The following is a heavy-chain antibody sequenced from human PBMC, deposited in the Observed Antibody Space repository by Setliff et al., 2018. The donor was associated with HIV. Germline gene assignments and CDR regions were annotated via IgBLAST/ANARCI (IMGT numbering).Heavy chain of an antibody. CDR2: IYGPGST. V-gene: IGHV4-4*07. D-gene: IGHD2-2*01. CDR3: ARDPTYGSSTSCYVWDAFDI. J-gene: IGHJ3*02. Sequence: SETLSLTCIVSGDSISTYYWSWIRQPAGKELEWIGRIYGPGSTPYNPSLKSRVTMSVDTSKNQSSLKLSSVTAADTAVYYCARDPTYGSSTSCYVWDAFDIWGQGTMVTVSS. CDR1: GDSISTYY.